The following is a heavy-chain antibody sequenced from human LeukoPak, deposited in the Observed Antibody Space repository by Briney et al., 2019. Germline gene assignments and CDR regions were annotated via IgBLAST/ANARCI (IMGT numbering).Heavy chain of an antibody. Sequence: ASVKVSCKVSGYTLTELSMHWVRQAPGKGLEWMGGFDPEDGETIYAQKFQGRVTMTEDTSTDTAYMELNSLRSEDTAVYYCATGRRGYSGYDPSTGVTGASNWFDPWGQGTLVTVSS. V-gene: IGHV1-24*01. CDR1: GYTLTELS. CDR2: FDPEDGET. CDR3: ATGRRGYSGYDPSTGVTGASNWFDP. J-gene: IGHJ5*02. D-gene: IGHD5-12*01.